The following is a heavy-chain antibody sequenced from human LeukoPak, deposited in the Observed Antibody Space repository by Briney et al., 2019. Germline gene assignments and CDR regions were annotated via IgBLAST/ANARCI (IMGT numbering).Heavy chain of an antibody. D-gene: IGHD3-9*01. CDR1: GFTFKSYA. Sequence: GGSLRLSCAASGFTFKSYAIHWVRQAPGKGLEWVAVISYDGSNKYYADSVKGRFTISRDNSKNTLYLQMNSLRAEDTAVYYCARGGDILTYWGQGTLVTVSS. V-gene: IGHV3-30*04. J-gene: IGHJ4*02. CDR2: ISYDGSNK. CDR3: ARGGDILTY.